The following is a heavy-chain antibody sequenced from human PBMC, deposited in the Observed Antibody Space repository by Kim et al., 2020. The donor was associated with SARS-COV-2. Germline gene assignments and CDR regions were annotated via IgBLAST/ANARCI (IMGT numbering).Heavy chain of an antibody. D-gene: IGHD3-22*01. V-gene: IGHV5-51*01. J-gene: IGHJ4*02. Sequence: PSFHGQVTISADKSISTAYLQWSSLKASDTAMYYCARLVDYYDSSGFLDYWGQGTLVTVSS. CDR3: ARLVDYYDSSGFLDY.